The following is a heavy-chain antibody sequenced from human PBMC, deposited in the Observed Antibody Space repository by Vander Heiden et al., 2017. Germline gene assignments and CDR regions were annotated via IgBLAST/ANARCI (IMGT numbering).Heavy chain of an antibody. D-gene: IGHD6-19*01. CDR2: IYSVGTP. CDR3: ARAVAGTTLDY. CDR1: GCTGIGNY. V-gene: IGHV3-53*01. J-gene: IGHJ4*02. Sequence: EVQLVASGGGLIQPGGSMGRHCAASGCTGIGNYMSLVRQAQVKGLEWVSVIYSVGTPYYSDSVKGRFTISRDNSKNTLYLHINSLNAEDTAVCCCARAVAGTTLDYWCEGPLV.